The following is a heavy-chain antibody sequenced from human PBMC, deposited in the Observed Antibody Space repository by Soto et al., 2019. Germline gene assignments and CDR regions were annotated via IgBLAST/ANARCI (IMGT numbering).Heavy chain of an antibody. Sequence: SVKVSCKASGGTFSSYAISWVRQAPGQGLEWMGGTIPKFGSANNAQKFQGRVTITADKSTSTAYMELSSLKSEDTAVYYCAREGGSYPTYYCDYWGQGTMVTVSA. J-gene: IGHJ4*02. CDR2: TIPKFGSA. V-gene: IGHV1-69*06. CDR3: AREGGSYPTYYCDY. CDR1: GGTFSSYA. D-gene: IGHD1-26*01.